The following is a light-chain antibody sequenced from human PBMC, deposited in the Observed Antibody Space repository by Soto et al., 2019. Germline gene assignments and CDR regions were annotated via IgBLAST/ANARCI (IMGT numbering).Light chain of an antibody. CDR3: HQYYGTST. CDR2: GAS. V-gene: IGKV3-15*01. Sequence: EIVMTQSPATLSVSPGERATLSCRASQSVSSNLAWYQQKPGQAPRLLIYGASTRATGIPARFSGSGSGTDFTLTISSLQPEDVAVYYCHQYYGTSTFGQGTKVDI. J-gene: IGKJ1*01. CDR1: QSVSSN.